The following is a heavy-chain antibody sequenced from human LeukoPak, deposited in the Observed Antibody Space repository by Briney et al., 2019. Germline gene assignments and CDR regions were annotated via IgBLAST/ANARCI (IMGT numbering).Heavy chain of an antibody. CDR1: GYSFNTFG. V-gene: IGHV1-18*01. CDR3: ARDVGVSGLLLDFDY. Sequence: GASVKVSCTTSGYSFNTFGLTWVRQAPGQGLEWLGWISPYNGKTNYAPKVQGRVTLTTDTSARTAYMELRSLRSDDTAVYYFARDVGVSGLLLDFDYWGQGTLVTVSS. J-gene: IGHJ4*02. D-gene: IGHD2-21*01. CDR2: ISPYNGKT.